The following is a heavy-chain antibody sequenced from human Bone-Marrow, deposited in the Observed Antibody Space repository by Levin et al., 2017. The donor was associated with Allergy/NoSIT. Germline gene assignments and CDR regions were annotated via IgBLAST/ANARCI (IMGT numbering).Heavy chain of an antibody. CDR2: IKRKTDGGTS. V-gene: IGHV3-15*01. J-gene: IGHJ4*02. D-gene: IGHD3-9*01. CDR1: GFTFSNAW. CDR3: TTGVRYFDWSN. Sequence: GGSLRLSCAASGFTFSNAWMSWVRQAPGKGLEWVGRIKRKTDGGTSDYSAPVKGRFTISRDDSKNTLYLQMNSLKTEDTAVYYCTTGVRYFDWSNWGQGTLVTVSS.